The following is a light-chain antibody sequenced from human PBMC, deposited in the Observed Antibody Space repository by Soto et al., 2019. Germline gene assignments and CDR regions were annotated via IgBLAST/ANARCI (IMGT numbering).Light chain of an antibody. CDR1: QSISSW. CDR2: KAS. Sequence: DIQMTQSPSTLSASVGDRVTITCRASQSISSWLAWYQQKPGKAPKLLIYKASSLERGVPSRFSGSGSGTEASLTISSLQPDDFATYDCQQYNSYFLTWTFGQGTKVEIK. CDR3: QQYNSYFLTWT. V-gene: IGKV1-5*03. J-gene: IGKJ1*01.